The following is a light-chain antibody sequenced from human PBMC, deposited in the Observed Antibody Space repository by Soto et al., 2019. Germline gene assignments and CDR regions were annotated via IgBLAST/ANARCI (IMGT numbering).Light chain of an antibody. CDR2: DAS. J-gene: IGKJ5*01. CDR3: QQYGSSPLA. CDR1: QSIRRW. Sequence: DTQMTQSPSTLSASVGDRVTINCRASQSIRRWLAWYQQRPGKAPKVLIYDASSLESGVPSRFSGSGSGTDFTLTISRLEPEDFAVYYCQQYGSSPLAFGQGTRLEI. V-gene: IGKV1-5*01.